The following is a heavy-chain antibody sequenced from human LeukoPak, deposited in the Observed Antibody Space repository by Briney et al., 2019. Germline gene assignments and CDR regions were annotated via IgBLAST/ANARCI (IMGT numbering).Heavy chain of an antibody. V-gene: IGHV3-21*01. CDR3: ARDMVDIVVVPLYGMDV. J-gene: IGHJ6*02. Sequence: GGSPRLSCAASGFTFSSYSMNWVRQAPGKGLEWVSSISSSSSYIYYADSVKGRFTISRDNAKNSLYLQMNSLRAEDTAVYYRARDMVDIVVVPLYGMDVWGQGTTVTVSS. CDR1: GFTFSSYS. D-gene: IGHD2-2*01. CDR2: ISSSSSYI.